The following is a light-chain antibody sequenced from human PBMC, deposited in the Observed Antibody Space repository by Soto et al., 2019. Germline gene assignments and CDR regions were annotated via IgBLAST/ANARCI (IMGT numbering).Light chain of an antibody. J-gene: IGLJ1*01. V-gene: IGLV2-11*01. CDR3: CSYAGSYGV. Sequence: QSELTRAGSGCRSPGPARPIINKGKSSDVGGYNYVSWYQQHPGKAPKLMIYDVSKRPSGVPDRFSGSKSGNTASLTISGLQAEDEADYYCCSYAGSYGVFGTGTKVTVL. CDR1: SSDVGGYNY. CDR2: DVS.